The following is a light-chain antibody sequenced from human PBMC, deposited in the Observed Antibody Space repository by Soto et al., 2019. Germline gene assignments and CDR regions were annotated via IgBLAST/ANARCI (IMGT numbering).Light chain of an antibody. CDR1: QGIGSW. CDR2: KAS. J-gene: IGKJ1*01. V-gene: IGKV1-5*03. CDR3: QQYDTYWT. Sequence: IQMNQSPSTLSASVGNRVIITCLASQGIGSWLAWYQQKPGKAPKLLIYKASTLESGVPSRFSGSGSGTDFTLTISSLQPDYFATYYCQQYDTYWTFGQGTKVEIK.